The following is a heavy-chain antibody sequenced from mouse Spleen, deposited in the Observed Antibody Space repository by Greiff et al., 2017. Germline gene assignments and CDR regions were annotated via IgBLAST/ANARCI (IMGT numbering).Heavy chain of an antibody. CDR1: GYSITSGYY. Sequence: VQLQQSGPGLVKPSQSLSLTCSVTGYSITSGYYWNWIRQFPGNKLEWMGYISYDGSNNYNPSLKNRISITRDTSKNQFFLKLNSVTTEDTATYYCAREGNDGYYYYAMDYWGQGTSVTVSS. CDR3: AREGNDGYYYYAMDY. V-gene: IGHV3-6*01. J-gene: IGHJ4*01. CDR2: ISYDGSN. D-gene: IGHD2-3*01.